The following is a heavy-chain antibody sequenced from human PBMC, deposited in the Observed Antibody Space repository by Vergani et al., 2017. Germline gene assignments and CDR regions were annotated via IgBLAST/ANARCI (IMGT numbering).Heavy chain of an antibody. D-gene: IGHD6-19*01. J-gene: IGHJ5*02. CDR3: ARGYNSDWVWSWFDP. Sequence: EVQLVESGGGLVQPGGSLRLSCAASGFTFSSYSMNWVRQAPGKGLEWVSRISGSASNTYYADSVKGRFTISRDNSKNTLYLEMNSLRAEDTAVYYCARGYNSDWVWSWFDPWGQGTLVTVSS. V-gene: IGHV3-23*04. CDR1: GFTFSSYS. CDR2: ISGSASNT.